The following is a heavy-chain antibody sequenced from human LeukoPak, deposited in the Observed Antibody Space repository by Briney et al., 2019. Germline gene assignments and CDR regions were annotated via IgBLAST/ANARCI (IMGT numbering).Heavy chain of an antibody. J-gene: IGHJ4*02. Sequence: GGSLRLSCAASGFTFSSYSMNWVRQAPGKGLEWVAVISYDGSNKYYADSVKGRFTISRDNSKNTLYLQMNSLRAEDTAVYYCARDLKGLAVAGTPDYWGQGTLVTVSS. CDR1: GFTFSSYS. CDR2: ISYDGSNK. V-gene: IGHV3-30*03. D-gene: IGHD6-19*01. CDR3: ARDLKGLAVAGTPDY.